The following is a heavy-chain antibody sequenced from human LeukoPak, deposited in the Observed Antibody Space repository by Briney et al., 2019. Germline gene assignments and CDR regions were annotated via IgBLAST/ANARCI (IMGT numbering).Heavy chain of an antibody. CDR3: ARDPQGAVAGTFLDY. D-gene: IGHD6-19*01. J-gene: IGHJ4*02. CDR1: GYTFTGYY. Sequence: ASVKVSCKASGYTFTGYYMHWVRQAPGQGLEWMGWINPNSGGTNYAQKFQGRVTMTRDTSISTAYMELSRLRSDDTAVYYCARDPQGAVAGTFLDYWAQGTLVTVSS. V-gene: IGHV1-2*02. CDR2: INPNSGGT.